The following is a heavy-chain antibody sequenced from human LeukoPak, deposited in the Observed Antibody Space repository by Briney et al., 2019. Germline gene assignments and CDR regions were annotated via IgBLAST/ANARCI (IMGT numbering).Heavy chain of an antibody. CDR1: GGSISSYY. CDR2: IYYSGST. CDR3: ARLTTKYNWFDP. Sequence: SETLSLTCTVSGGSISSYYWSWIRQPPGKGLEWIGYIYYSGSTNYNPSLKRRVTISVDTSKNQSSLKLSSVTAADTAVYYCARLTTKYNWFDPWGQGTLVTVSS. V-gene: IGHV4-59*08. J-gene: IGHJ5*02. D-gene: IGHD4-17*01.